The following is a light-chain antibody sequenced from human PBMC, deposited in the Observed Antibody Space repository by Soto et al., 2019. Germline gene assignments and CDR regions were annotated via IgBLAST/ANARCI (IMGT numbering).Light chain of an antibody. J-gene: IGKJ1*01. Sequence: DIHMTQYPSTLSGSVGDRVTITCRASQTISSWLAWYQQKPGKDPKLLIYKASTLKSGVPSRFSGSGSGTEFTLTISSLQPDDFATYYCQHYNSYSEAFGQGTNVDIK. CDR2: KAS. CDR3: QHYNSYSEA. CDR1: QTISSW. V-gene: IGKV1-5*03.